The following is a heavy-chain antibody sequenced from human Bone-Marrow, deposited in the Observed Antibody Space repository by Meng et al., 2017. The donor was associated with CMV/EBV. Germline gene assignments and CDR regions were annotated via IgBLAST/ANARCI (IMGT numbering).Heavy chain of an antibody. D-gene: IGHD3-22*01. CDR2: IYYSGST. CDR1: GGSLSPYY. J-gene: IGHJ4*02. CDR3: ARVGRDYDSSGYLDYFDY. V-gene: IGHV4-59*01. Sequence: SETLSLTCTVSGGSLSPYYWSWIRQPPGKGLEWIGYIYYSGSTNYNPSLKSRVTISVDTSKNQFSLKLSSVTAADTAVYYCARVGRDYDSSGYLDYFDYWGQGTLVTVSS.